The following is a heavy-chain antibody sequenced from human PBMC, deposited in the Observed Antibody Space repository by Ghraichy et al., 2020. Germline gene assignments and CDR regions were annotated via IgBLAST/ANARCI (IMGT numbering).Heavy chain of an antibody. CDR3: ARVRKGYSGYDYYYYGMDV. CDR1: GDSVSSNSAA. CDR2: TYYRSKWYN. Sequence: SLTCAISGDSVSSNSAAWNWIRQSPSRGLEWLGRTYYRSKWYNDYAVSVKSRITINPDTSKNQFSLQLNSVTPEDTAVYYCARVRKGYSGYDYYYYGMDVWGQGTTVTVSS. V-gene: IGHV6-1*01. J-gene: IGHJ6*02. D-gene: IGHD5-12*01.